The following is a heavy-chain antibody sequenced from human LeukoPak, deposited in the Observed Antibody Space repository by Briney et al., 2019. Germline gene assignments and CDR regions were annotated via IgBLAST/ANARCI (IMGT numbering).Heavy chain of an antibody. J-gene: IGHJ4*02. Sequence: GGSLRLSCTGSGFNFNMFAMNWVRQAPGQGLEWISGLSRGGGTTNYADSVKGRFTISRDKSKNMVFLQMNSLRPDDTAVYYCAKEQRIRHCSEGVCMEGYYFDYWGQGSLVTVSS. V-gene: IGHV3-23*01. CDR1: GFNFNMFA. D-gene: IGHD2-8*01. CDR2: LSRGGGTT. CDR3: AKEQRIRHCSEGVCMEGYYFDY.